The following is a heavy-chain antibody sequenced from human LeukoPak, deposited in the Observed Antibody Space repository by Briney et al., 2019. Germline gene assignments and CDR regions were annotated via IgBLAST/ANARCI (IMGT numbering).Heavy chain of an antibody. CDR1: GGSISSSSYY. D-gene: IGHD2-2*01. CDR2: IYYSGST. V-gene: IGHV4-39*01. CDR3: ARCYCSSTSCFSNWFDP. J-gene: IGHJ5*02. Sequence: KPSETLSLTCTVSGGSISSSSYYWGWIRQPPGKWLEWIGSIYYSGSTYYNPSLKSRVTISVDTSKNQFSLKLSSVTAADTAVYYCARCYCSSTSCFSNWFDPWGQGTLVTVSS.